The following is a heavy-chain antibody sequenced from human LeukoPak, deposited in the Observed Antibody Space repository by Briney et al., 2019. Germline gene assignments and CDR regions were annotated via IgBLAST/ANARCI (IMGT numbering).Heavy chain of an antibody. CDR1: GFTFDDYA. V-gene: IGHV3-23*01. CDR2: ISGSGGST. J-gene: IGHJ4*02. D-gene: IGHD3-22*01. CDR3: AKDRGFITNFYFDY. Sequence: PGRSLRLSCAASGFTFDDYAMSWVRQAPGKGLEWVSAISGSGGSTYYADSVKGRFTISRDNSKNTLYLQMNSLRAEDTAVYYCAKDRGFITNFYFDYWGQGTLVTVSS.